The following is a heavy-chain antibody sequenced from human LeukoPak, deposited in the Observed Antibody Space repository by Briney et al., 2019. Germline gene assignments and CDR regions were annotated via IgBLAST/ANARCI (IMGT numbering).Heavy chain of an antibody. D-gene: IGHD1-7*01. CDR1: GGSISSYY. CDR2: IYYSGST. Sequence: SGTLSLTCTVSGGSISSYYWSWIRQPPGKGLEWIAYIYYSGSTNYNPSLKSRVTISVDTSKNQFSLKLSSVTAADTAVYYCARRWAGTFDYWGQGTLVTVSS. J-gene: IGHJ4*02. CDR3: ARRWAGTFDY. V-gene: IGHV4-59*08.